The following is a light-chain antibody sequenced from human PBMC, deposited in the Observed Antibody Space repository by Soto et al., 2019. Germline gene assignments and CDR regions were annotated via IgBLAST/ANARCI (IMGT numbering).Light chain of an antibody. Sequence: DIQMTQSPSTLSASVGDRVTITCRASQSISSWLAWYQQKPGKAPNLLIFDASSLESGVPSRFSGSASGTEFTLTISSLQPDDFATYYCQQYETYPITFGQGTRLEI. CDR3: QQYETYPIT. CDR2: DAS. CDR1: QSISSW. V-gene: IGKV1-5*01. J-gene: IGKJ5*01.